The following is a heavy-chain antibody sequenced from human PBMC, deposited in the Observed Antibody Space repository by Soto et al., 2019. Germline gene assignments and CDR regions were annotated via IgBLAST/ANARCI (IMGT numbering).Heavy chain of an antibody. D-gene: IGHD3-9*01. CDR2: ITSDSTI. CDR1: GFTFSDYF. CDR3: ATDWSLIY. Sequence: PGGSLRLSCTTSGFTFSDYFMTWIRQAPGKGLEWVSYITSDSTIYYADSVKGRFTISRDNAKSSLYLQMNSLRAEDTAVYYCATDWSLIYWGQGTLVTVSS. J-gene: IGHJ4*02. V-gene: IGHV3-11*01.